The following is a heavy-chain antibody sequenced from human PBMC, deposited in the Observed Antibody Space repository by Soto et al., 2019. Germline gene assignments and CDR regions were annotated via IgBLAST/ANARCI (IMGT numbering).Heavy chain of an antibody. CDR1: EGTFSSYA. V-gene: IGHV1-69*12. Sequence: QVQLVQSGAEVKKPGSSVKVSCNASEGTFSSYAISWVRQAPGQGLEWMGGIIPTFGAANYAQKFQGRVTMTAAETPSAADMDQSSLRSEDTAVYCGARNTRYSSGVLHYCVQGTLVAVSS. CDR2: IIPTFGAA. D-gene: IGHD6-19*01. J-gene: IGHJ4*02. CDR3: ARNTRYSSGVLHY.